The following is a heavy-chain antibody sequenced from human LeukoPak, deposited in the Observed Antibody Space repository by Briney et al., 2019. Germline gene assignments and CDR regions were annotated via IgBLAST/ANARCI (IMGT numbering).Heavy chain of an antibody. V-gene: IGHV4-30-2*01. Sequence: PSETLSLTCTVSGGSISSGGYYWSWIRQPPGKGLEWIGYIYHSGSTYYNPSLKSRVTISVDTSKNQFSLKLSSVTAADTAVYYCARRGHYDFWSRQPIDYWGQGTLVTVSS. J-gene: IGHJ4*02. CDR1: GGSISSGGYY. CDR2: IYHSGST. CDR3: ARRGHYDFWSRQPIDY. D-gene: IGHD3-3*01.